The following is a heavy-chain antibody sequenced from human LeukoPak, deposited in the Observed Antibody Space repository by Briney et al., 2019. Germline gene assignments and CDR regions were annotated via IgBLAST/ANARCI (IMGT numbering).Heavy chain of an antibody. CDR1: GFTFSSYS. V-gene: IGHV3-21*01. D-gene: IGHD2-15*01. CDR2: ISSSSSYI. J-gene: IGHJ4*02. CDR3: ARVAICSGGTCHSTLYYFDY. Sequence: GGSLRLSCAASGFTFSSYSMNWVRQAPGKGLEWVSSISSSSSYIYYADSLKGRFTISRDNAKSSLYLQMNSLRAEETAVYYCARVAICSGGTCHSTLYYFDYWGQGTLVTVSS.